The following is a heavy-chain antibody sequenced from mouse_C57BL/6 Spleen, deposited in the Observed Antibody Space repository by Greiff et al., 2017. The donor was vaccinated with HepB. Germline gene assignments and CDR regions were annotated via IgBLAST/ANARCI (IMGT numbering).Heavy chain of an antibody. CDR1: GFNIKDYY. CDR2: IDPEDGDT. V-gene: IGHV14-1*01. CDR3: TTGYYGSRGWYFDV. D-gene: IGHD1-1*01. Sequence: VQLKQSGAELVRPGASVKLSCTASGFNIKDYYMHWVKQRPEQGLEWIGRIDPEDGDTEYAPNVQGKATMTADTPSNTAYLQLSSLTSEDTAVYYCTTGYYGSRGWYFDVWGTGTTVTVSS. J-gene: IGHJ1*03.